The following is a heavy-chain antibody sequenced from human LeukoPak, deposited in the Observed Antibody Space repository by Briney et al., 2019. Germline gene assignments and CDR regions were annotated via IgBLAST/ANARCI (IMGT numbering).Heavy chain of an antibody. J-gene: IGHJ6*03. CDR3: ARGRGVYYSTSYYYYYYMDV. CDR2: INHSGST. CDR1: GDSISTYY. V-gene: IGHV4-34*01. Sequence: PSETLSLTCTVSGDSISTYYWTWIRQSPGKGLEWIGEINHSGSTNYNPSLKSRVTISVDTSKNQFSLKLSSVTAADTAVYYCARGRGVYYSTSYYYYYYMDVWGEGTTVTVSS. D-gene: IGHD4-11*01.